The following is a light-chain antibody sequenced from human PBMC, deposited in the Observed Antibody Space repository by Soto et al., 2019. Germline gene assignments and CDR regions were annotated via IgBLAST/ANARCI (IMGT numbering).Light chain of an antibody. Sequence: DLQMTQSPSSLSASVGDRVTITCRASQSISSYLNWYQQKPGKAPKLLIYAASSLQSGVPSRFSGSGSGTDFTLTISSLQPEDFATYYCQQSYSTPRLTFGQGTKVEIK. CDR1: QSISSY. CDR2: AAS. CDR3: QQSYSTPRLT. J-gene: IGKJ1*01. V-gene: IGKV1-39*01.